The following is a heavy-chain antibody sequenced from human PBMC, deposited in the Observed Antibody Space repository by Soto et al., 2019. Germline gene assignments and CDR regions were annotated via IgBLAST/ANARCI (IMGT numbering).Heavy chain of an antibody. CDR1: GFTFSSYS. CDR2: ISSSSSTI. V-gene: IGHV3-48*02. J-gene: IGHJ4*02. D-gene: IGHD6-13*01. Sequence: RGSLRLSCAASGFTFSSYSMNWVRQAPGKGLEWVSYISSSSSTIYYADSVKGRFTISRDNAKNSLYLQMNSLRDEDTAVYYCARDPEGGAAAGPFDYWGQGTLVTVSS. CDR3: ARDPEGGAAAGPFDY.